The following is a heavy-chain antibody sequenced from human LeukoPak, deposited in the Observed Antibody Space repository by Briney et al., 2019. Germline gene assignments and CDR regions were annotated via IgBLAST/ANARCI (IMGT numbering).Heavy chain of an antibody. CDR1: GFTFSSYE. CDR2: ISSSGSTI. CDR3: ARVGWLVRQYFDY. J-gene: IGHJ4*02. D-gene: IGHD6-19*01. Sequence: GGSLRLSCAASGFTFSSYEMNWVRQAPGKGLEWVSYISSSGSTIYYADSVKGRFTIPRDNAKNSLYLQMNSLRAEDTAVYYCARVGWLVRQYFDYWGQGTLVTVSS. V-gene: IGHV3-48*03.